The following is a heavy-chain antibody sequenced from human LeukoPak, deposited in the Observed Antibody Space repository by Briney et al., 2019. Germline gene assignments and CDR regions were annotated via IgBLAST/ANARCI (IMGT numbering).Heavy chain of an antibody. Sequence: GESLRLSCAASGFTVSSNYMSWVRQAPGKGLEWVSVIYSGGSTYYADSVKGRFTISRHNSKNTLYLQMNSLRAEDTAVYYCARAPVVGYYYYGMDVWGRGTTVTVSS. J-gene: IGHJ6*02. CDR2: IYSGGST. CDR3: ARAPVVGYYYYGMDV. V-gene: IGHV3-53*04. CDR1: GFTVSSNY.